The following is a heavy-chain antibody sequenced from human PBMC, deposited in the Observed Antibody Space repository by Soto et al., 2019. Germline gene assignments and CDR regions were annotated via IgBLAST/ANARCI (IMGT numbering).Heavy chain of an antibody. Sequence: YRQWLRQATEQGLEWMGWINPNSGGTNYAQKFQGRVTMTRDTSISTAYMELSRLRSDDTAVYYFSRRHCSGSSRDWFGPRGQPPFGTVSS. J-gene: IGHJ5*02. V-gene: IGHV1-2*02. D-gene: IGHD2-15*01. CDR3: SRRHCSGSSRDWFGP. CDR1: Y. CDR2: INPNSGGT.